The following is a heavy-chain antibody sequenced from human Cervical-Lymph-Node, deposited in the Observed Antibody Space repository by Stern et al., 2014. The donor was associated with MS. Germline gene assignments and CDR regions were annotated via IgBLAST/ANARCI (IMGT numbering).Heavy chain of an antibody. J-gene: IGHJ4*02. CDR1: GFTFSSYG. CDR2: IWYDGSNN. CDR3: ARDRYYDSSGYYGY. D-gene: IGHD3-22*01. Sequence: VHLVESGGGVVQPGKSLRLSCAASGFTFSSYGMHGGRQAPGKGMAWVAVIWYDGSNNNYAGSGKGRCIITNNNSKNTLHPRMNSLRAEATAVYYCARDRYYDSSGYYGYWGQGTLVTVSS. V-gene: IGHV3-33*01.